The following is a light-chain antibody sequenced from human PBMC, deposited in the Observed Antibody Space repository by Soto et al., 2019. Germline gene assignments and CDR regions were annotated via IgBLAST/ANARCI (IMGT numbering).Light chain of an antibody. J-gene: IGLJ1*01. CDR3: SSYTSSSTYV. CDR2: EVS. Sequence: QSSLTEPASVSGSPGQSFTISCTGTSSDVGGYNYVSWYQQHPGKAPKLMIYEVSNRPSGVSNRFSGSKSGNTASLTISGLQAEDEADYYCSSYTSSSTYVFGTGTKV. CDR1: SSDVGGYNY. V-gene: IGLV2-14*01.